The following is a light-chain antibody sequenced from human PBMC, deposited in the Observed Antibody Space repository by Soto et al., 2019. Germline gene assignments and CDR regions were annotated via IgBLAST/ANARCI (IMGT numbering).Light chain of an antibody. V-gene: IGKV3-15*01. Sequence: EIVMTHSPATLSLSPGERATLSCRASQSVSSNVAWYQQIPGQTPRLLIYGASTRATGIPVRFSGSGSGTEFTLTISSLQSEDFAVYYCHQYDDGPYTFGQGTK. CDR3: HQYDDGPYT. J-gene: IGKJ2*01. CDR2: GAS. CDR1: QSVSSN.